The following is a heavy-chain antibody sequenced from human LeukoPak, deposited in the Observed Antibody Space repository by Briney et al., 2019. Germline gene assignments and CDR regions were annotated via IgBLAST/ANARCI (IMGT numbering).Heavy chain of an antibody. CDR2: ISAYNGNT. D-gene: IGHD3-22*01. CDR3: ARENGADYYDSSGIDY. Sequence: ASVKVSCKASGYTFTSYGISWVRQAPGQGLEWMGWISAYNGNTNYARKLQGRVTMTTDTSTSTAYMELRSLRSDDTAVYYCARENGADYYDSSGIDYWGQGTLVTVSS. J-gene: IGHJ4*02. CDR1: GYTFTSYG. V-gene: IGHV1-18*01.